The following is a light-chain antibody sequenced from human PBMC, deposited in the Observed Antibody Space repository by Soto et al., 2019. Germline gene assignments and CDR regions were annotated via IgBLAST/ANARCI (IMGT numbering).Light chain of an antibody. V-gene: IGKV3-11*01. CDR2: DTS. CDR3: QQSYSTPST. J-gene: IGKJ5*01. Sequence: VLTQSPGTLSLSPGERATLSCRASPSFSNYLAWYQQKPGQAPRLLIYDTSTRAAGTPARFSGSGSGTDFTLTISSLQPEDFATYYCQQSYSTPSTFGQGTRLEI. CDR1: PSFSNY.